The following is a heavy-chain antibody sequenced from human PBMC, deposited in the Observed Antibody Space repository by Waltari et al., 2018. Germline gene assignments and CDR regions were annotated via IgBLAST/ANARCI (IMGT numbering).Heavy chain of an antibody. CDR2: INYSGTT. CDR1: GCSISNGDYY. J-gene: IGHJ6*02. D-gene: IGHD3-16*02. CDR3: AKDPYTNIYRYYYYGMDV. V-gene: IGHV4-39*07. Sequence: QLQLQESGPGLVKPSETLSLTCPVSGCSISNGDYYWAWIRQPPGKGLEWIGTINYSGTTYYNSSLKSRVTMSVDTSKNQFSLKLSSVTAADTAVYYCAKDPYTNIYRYYYYGMDVWGRGTTVTVSS.